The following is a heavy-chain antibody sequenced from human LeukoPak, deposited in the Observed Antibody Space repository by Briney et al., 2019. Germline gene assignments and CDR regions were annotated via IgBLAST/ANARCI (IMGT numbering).Heavy chain of an antibody. CDR3: ARVGVATIERGFVY. J-gene: IGHJ4*02. D-gene: IGHD5-12*01. Sequence: SETLSLTCTVSGYSISSGYYWGWIRQPPGKGLEWIGSIYHSGSTYYNPSLKSRVTISVDTSKNQFSLKLSSVTAADTAVYYCARVGVATIERGFVYWGQGTLVTVSS. V-gene: IGHV4-38-2*02. CDR1: GYSISSGYY. CDR2: IYHSGST.